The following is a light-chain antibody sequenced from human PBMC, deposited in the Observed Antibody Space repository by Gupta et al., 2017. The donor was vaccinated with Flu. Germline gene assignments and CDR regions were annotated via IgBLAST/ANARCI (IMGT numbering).Light chain of an antibody. CDR2: ENN. V-gene: IGLV1-51*02. J-gene: IGLJ1*01. Sequence: QSVLTQPPSVSAAPGQKVTISCSGSSSNIGINYVSWYQQLPGTAPKLLIYENNKRPSGIPDRFSGSKSGTSATLGITGLQTGDEADYFCGTWENRLNHARVFGTGTKVTVL. CDR1: SSNIGINY. CDR3: GTWENRLNHARV.